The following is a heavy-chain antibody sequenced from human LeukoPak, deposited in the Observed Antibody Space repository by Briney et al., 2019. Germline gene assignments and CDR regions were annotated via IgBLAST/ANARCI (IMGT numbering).Heavy chain of an antibody. Sequence: ASVKVSCKASGGTFSSYAISWVRQAPGQGLEWMGGIIPIFGTANYAQKFRGRVTITADESTSTAYMELSSLRSEDTAVYYCARSAVAGTLRYFDYWGQGTLVTVSS. CDR2: IIPIFGTA. CDR3: ARSAVAGTLRYFDY. D-gene: IGHD6-19*01. J-gene: IGHJ4*02. CDR1: GGTFSSYA. V-gene: IGHV1-69*13.